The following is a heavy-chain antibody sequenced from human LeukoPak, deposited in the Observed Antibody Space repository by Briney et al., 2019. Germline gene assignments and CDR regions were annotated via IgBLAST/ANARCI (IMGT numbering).Heavy chain of an antibody. J-gene: IGHJ4*02. Sequence: SETLSLTCTVSGGSISSFYWSWIRQPPGKGLEWLGYIYYSGSTNYNPSLKSRVTISVDTSKNQFSLKLSSVTAADTAVYYCARNHYGDSTNFDYWGQGTLVTVSS. CDR3: ARNHYGDSTNFDY. CDR1: GGSISSFY. CDR2: IYYSGST. D-gene: IGHD4-17*01. V-gene: IGHV4-59*01.